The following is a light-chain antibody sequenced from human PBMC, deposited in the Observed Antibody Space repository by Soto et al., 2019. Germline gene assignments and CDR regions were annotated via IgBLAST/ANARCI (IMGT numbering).Light chain of an antibody. V-gene: IGKV3-20*01. CDR3: QQYGNWPQT. J-gene: IGKJ1*01. CDR1: QSVSSSY. Sequence: DIVLKQSILTLSLSKGERATXSCRASQSVSSSYLAWYQQKPGHAPWLLIYDTSTRAAGVPDRFSGSGSGTEFTLTISRLEPEDFAVYYCQQYGNWPQTLGQGTKVYIK. CDR2: DTS.